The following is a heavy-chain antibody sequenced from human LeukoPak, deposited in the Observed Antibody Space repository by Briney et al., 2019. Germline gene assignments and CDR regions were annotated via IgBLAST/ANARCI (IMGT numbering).Heavy chain of an antibody. CDR2: ISSSSSYI. V-gene: IGHV3-21*01. CDR1: GFTFSSYS. Sequence: GGSLRLSCAASGFTFSSYSMNWVRQAPGKGLELVSSISSSSSYIYYADSVKGRFTISRDNAKNSLYLQMNSLRAEDTAVYYCARGGPYSSSSVFDYWGQGTLVTVSS. J-gene: IGHJ4*02. D-gene: IGHD6-6*01. CDR3: ARGGPYSSSSVFDY.